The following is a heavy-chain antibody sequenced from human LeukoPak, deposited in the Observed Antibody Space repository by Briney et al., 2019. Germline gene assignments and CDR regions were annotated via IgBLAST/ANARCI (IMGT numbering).Heavy chain of an antibody. V-gene: IGHV1-2*02. CDR3: ARVRYSSGWYCEDY. Sequence: ASVKVSCKASGYTFTGYYMHWVRQAPGQGLEWMGWINPNSGGTNYAQKFQGRVTMTRDTSISTAYMELSRLRSDDTAVYYCARVRYSSGWYCEDYWGQGILVTVSS. D-gene: IGHD6-19*01. CDR2: INPNSGGT. J-gene: IGHJ4*02. CDR1: GYTFTGYY.